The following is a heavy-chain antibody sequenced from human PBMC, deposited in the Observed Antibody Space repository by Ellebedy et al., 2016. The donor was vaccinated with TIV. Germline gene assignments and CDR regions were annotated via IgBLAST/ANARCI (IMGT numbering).Heavy chain of an antibody. Sequence: MPSETLSLTCAVHGGSLSSDYWSWIRQSPEKGLEWIGEINHSGSTSYNPSLKSRVSISVDTPKKQFSLKLSSVTAADTAVYYCARAFQYSSGLAFDYWGQGTLVTVSS. CDR1: GGSLSSDY. D-gene: IGHD6-19*01. V-gene: IGHV4-34*01. CDR2: INHSGST. CDR3: ARAFQYSSGLAFDY. J-gene: IGHJ4*02.